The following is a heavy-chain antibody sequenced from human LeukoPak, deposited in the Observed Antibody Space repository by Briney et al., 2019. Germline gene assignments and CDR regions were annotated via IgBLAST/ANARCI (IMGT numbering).Heavy chain of an antibody. CDR3: GRGMTGSYFGHFDY. V-gene: IGHV3-48*03. J-gene: IGHJ4*02. Sequence: GGSLRLSCAASGFSFSNYEMNWVRQAPGKGLEWVSYMSSSGGTIYYAGSVKGRFTISRDNGKNSLYLQMNSLRAEDTAVYYCGRGMTGSYFGHFDYWGQGTLVTVSS. D-gene: IGHD1-26*01. CDR2: MSSSGGTI. CDR1: GFSFSNYE.